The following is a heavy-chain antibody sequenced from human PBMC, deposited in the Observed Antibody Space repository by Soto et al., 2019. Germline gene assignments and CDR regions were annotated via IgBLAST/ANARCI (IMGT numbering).Heavy chain of an antibody. J-gene: IGHJ4*02. Sequence: ASVKVSCKASGYTFTHFYITWVRQAPGQGLEWMGAISPHNFNTNYAQKFRGRVTLATEKSTNTAYMDLRSLTSDDTAVYYCARDEGGYDILTGYYKAHHFDYWGQGVPVTVSS. D-gene: IGHD3-9*01. V-gene: IGHV1-18*01. CDR2: ISPHNFNT. CDR1: GYTFTHFY. CDR3: ARDEGGYDILTGYYKAHHFDY.